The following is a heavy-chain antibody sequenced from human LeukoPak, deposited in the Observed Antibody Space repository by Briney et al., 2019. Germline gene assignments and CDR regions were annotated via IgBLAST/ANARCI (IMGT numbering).Heavy chain of an antibody. CDR1: GYTSTSYG. D-gene: IGHD6-13*01. J-gene: IGHJ5*02. CDR2: ISAYNGNT. V-gene: IGHV1-18*04. Sequence: ASVKVSCKASGYTSTSYGISWVRQAPGQGLEWMGWISAYNGNTNYAQKLQGRVTMTTDTSTSTAYMELRSLRSDDTAVYCCARARSSSWYNWFDPWGQGTLVTVSS. CDR3: ARARSSSWYNWFDP.